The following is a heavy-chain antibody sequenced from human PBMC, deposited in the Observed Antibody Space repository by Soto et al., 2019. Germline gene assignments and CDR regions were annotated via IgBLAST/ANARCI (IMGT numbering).Heavy chain of an antibody. J-gene: IGHJ4*02. Sequence: QLQLQESGPGLVKPSETLSLTCTVSGGSISSSSYYWGWIRQPPGKGLEWIGSIYYSGSTYYNPSLKSRVTISVDTSKNQFSLKLSSVTAADTAVYYCASVRWVGGSGSYDYWGQGTLVTVSS. CDR2: IYYSGST. CDR1: GGSISSSSYY. D-gene: IGHD3-10*01. CDR3: ASVRWVGGSGSYDY. V-gene: IGHV4-39*01.